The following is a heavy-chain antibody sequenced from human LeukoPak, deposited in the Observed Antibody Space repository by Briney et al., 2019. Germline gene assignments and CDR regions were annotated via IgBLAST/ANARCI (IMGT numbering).Heavy chain of an antibody. CDR2: IYPSDSDT. V-gene: IGHV5-51*01. Sequence: GESLKISCKSSGYGFSIYWIAWVRQMPGKGLEWMGAIYPSDSDTRYSPSFQGQVTISVDKSITTAYLQWSSLEASDTAMYYCARFTMVRGANDYWGQGTLVTVSS. CDR3: ARFTMVRGANDY. J-gene: IGHJ4*02. CDR1: GYGFSIYW. D-gene: IGHD3-10*01.